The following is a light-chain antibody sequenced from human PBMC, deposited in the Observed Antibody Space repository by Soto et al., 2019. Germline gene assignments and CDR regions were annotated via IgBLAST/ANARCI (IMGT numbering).Light chain of an antibody. V-gene: IGLV2-14*01. J-gene: IGLJ1*01. CDR1: SSDVGGYNY. CDR3: SSYTSSSTLPYV. CDR2: EVS. Sequence: QSFLTHPASGAGAPGQSITISCTGTSSDVGGYNYVSWYQQHPGKAPKLMIYEVSNRPSGVSNRFSGSKSGNTASLTISGLQAEDEADYYCSSYTSSSTLPYVFGTGTKVTVL.